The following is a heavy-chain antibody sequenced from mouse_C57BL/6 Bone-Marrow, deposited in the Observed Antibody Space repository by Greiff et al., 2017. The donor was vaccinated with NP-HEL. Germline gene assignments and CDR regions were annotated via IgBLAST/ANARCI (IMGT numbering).Heavy chain of an antibody. CDR3: ARRGNSNLYFDY. J-gene: IGHJ2*01. Sequence: QVQLQQSGAELVMPGASVKLSCKASGYTFTSYWMHWVKQRPGQGLEWIGEIDPSDSYTNYNQKFKGKSTLTVDKSSSTAYMQLSSLTSEDSAVYYCARRGNSNLYFDYWGQGTTLTVSS. CDR1: GYTFTSYW. D-gene: IGHD2-5*01. CDR2: IDPSDSYT. V-gene: IGHV1-69*01.